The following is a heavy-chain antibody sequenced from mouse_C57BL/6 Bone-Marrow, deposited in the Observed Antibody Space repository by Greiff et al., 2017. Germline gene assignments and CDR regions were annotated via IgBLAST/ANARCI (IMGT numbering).Heavy chain of an antibody. D-gene: IGHD4-1*01. V-gene: IGHV5-9-1*02. CDR1: GFTFSSYA. J-gene: IGHJ2*01. CDR2: ISSGGDYF. Sequence: EVQLVESGEGLVKPGGSLKLSCAASGFTFSSYAMSWVRQTPEKRLEWVAYISSGGDYFYYADTVKGRFTFSRDNARNTLYLKMSSLKSEDTAMYYCTRDRLGRNYFAYWGQGTTLTVSS. CDR3: TRDRLGRNYFAY.